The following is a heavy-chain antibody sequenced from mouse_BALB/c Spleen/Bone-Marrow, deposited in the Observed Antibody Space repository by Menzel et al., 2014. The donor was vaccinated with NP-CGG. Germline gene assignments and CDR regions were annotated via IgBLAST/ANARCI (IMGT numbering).Heavy chain of an antibody. J-gene: IGHJ2*01. V-gene: IGHV5-17*02. CDR2: ISSVSSTI. CDR1: GFTFSSFG. D-gene: IGHD4-1*01. Sequence: DVKLVESGGGLVQPGGSRKLSCAASGFTFSSFGMHWVRQAPEKGLEWVAYISSVSSTIYYGYTVKGRFTISRDNPKNTLFLQMTSLRSEDTAIYYCARGGNWTRNYFDYWGQGTTLTVSA. CDR3: ARGGNWTRNYFDY.